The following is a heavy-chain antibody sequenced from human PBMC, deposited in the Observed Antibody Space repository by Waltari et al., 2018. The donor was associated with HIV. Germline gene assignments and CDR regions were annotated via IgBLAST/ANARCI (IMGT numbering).Heavy chain of an antibody. CDR2: ISSSSSYI. D-gene: IGHD3-10*01. V-gene: IGHV3-21*01. CDR3: ARDLYGSGSYYFDY. J-gene: IGHJ4*02. Sequence: EVQLVEYGGGLVKTGGSLRLPCAAFGFTFSRYRVSWVRPAPGKGLEWVSSISSSSSYIYYADSVKGRFTISRDNAKNSLYLQMNSLRAEDTAVYYCARDLYGSGSYYFDYWGQGTLVTVSS. CDR1: GFTFSRYR.